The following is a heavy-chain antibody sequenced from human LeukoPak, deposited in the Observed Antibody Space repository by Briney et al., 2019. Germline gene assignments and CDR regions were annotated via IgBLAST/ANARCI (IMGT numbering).Heavy chain of an antibody. V-gene: IGHV1-69*01. CDR2: ITPILGTA. Sequence: GSSVKLSCNASVATGTIYASSCFRESPGQRLEWIGGITPILGTANYAQRFQGRVTTTADESTSTAYMELSRLRSEDTAVYYCARDGYSYGEFDYWGEGSPVTASS. CDR1: VATGTIYA. D-gene: IGHD5-18*01. J-gene: IGHJ4*02. CDR3: ARDGYSYGEFDY.